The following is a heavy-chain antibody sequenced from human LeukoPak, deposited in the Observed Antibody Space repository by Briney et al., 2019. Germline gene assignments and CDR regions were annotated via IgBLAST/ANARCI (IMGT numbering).Heavy chain of an antibody. J-gene: IGHJ4*02. CDR2: INPNSGGT. CDR3: ARVATTVTWVDY. Sequence: ASVKVSCKASGYTFTGYYMHWVRQAPGQGPEWMGWINPNSGGTNYAQKFQGRVTMTRDTSISTAYMELSRLRSDDTAEYYCARVATTVTWVDYWGQGTLVTVSS. V-gene: IGHV1-2*02. CDR1: GYTFTGYY. D-gene: IGHD4-17*01.